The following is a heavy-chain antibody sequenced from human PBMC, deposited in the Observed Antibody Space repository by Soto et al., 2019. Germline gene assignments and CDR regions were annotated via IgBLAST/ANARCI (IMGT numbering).Heavy chain of an antibody. V-gene: IGHV3-48*02. CDR1: GFTFSSYS. CDR3: ARDPTAMVPN. J-gene: IGHJ4*02. Sequence: EVQLVESGGGLVQPGGSPRLSCAASGFTFSSYSMNWVRQAPGKGLEWVSYISSSSSTIYYADSVKGRFTISRDNAKNSLYLQINSLRDEDTAVYYCARDPTAMVPNWGQGTLVTVSS. CDR2: ISSSSSTI. D-gene: IGHD5-18*01.